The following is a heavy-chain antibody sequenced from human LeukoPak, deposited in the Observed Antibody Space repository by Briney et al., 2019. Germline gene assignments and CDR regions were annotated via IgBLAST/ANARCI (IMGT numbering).Heavy chain of an antibody. CDR2: INPNSGGT. Sequence: ASVKVSCKASGYTFTGYYMHWVRQAPGQGLEWMGWINPNSGGTNYAQKFQGRVTMTRDTSISTAYMELSRLRSDGTAVYYCARSRAVIVVASPYYFDYWGQGTLVTVSS. CDR3: ARSRAVIVVASPYYFDY. J-gene: IGHJ4*02. D-gene: IGHD3-22*01. V-gene: IGHV1-2*02. CDR1: GYTFTGYY.